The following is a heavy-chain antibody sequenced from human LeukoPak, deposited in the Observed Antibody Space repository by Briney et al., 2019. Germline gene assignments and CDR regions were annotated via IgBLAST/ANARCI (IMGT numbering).Heavy chain of an antibody. CDR3: AGHSSGTALFDY. D-gene: IGHD3-22*01. V-gene: IGHV1-18*01. Sequence: GASVKVSCKASGYTFTSWVISGVGQAPGQGLEGMEWISAYNGNPNYAQKLQGRGTMTADTSTGTAYTESRILGSGDTAWYYWAGHSSGTALFDYWGQGPLLTVS. J-gene: IGHJ4*02. CDR1: GYTFTSWV. CDR2: ISAYNGNP.